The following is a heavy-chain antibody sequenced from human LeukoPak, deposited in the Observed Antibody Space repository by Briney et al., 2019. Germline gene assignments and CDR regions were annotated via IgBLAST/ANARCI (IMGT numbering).Heavy chain of an antibody. V-gene: IGHV3-23*01. Sequence: GGSLRLSCAASGFTFDIYAMSWVRQAPGKGLEWVSDISGNGGSTYYIDSVKGRFTISRDNFKNTVYLQMNSLRAEDTAVYYCAKHNGQTSELSYGYNNWGQGTLVTVSS. CDR1: GFTFDIYA. J-gene: IGHJ4*02. CDR2: ISGNGGST. CDR3: AKHNGQTSELSYGYNN. D-gene: IGHD3-16*01.